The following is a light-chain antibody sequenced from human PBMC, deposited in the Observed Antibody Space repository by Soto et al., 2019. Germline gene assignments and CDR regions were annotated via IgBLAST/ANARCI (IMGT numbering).Light chain of an antibody. CDR1: STNIGADYD. Sequence: QSVLTQPPSVSGAPGQRVTISCTGSSTNIGADYDVHWYQQVPGTAPKLLIYGNDNRPSGVPDRFSGSKSGTSASLAITGLQAEDEADYYCQSFDSNLIGCVFGGGTQLTVL. CDR3: QSFDSNLIGCV. J-gene: IGLJ3*02. V-gene: IGLV1-40*01. CDR2: GND.